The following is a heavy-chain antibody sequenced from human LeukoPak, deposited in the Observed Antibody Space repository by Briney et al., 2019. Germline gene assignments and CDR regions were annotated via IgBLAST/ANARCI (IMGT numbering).Heavy chain of an antibody. V-gene: IGHV1-2*02. J-gene: IGHJ4*02. CDR1: AYTFTGYY. D-gene: IGHD3-22*01. Sequence: ASVKVSCKASAYTFTGYYIHWVRQAPGQGLEWKGWINPDSGGTNSAQKFQDRVTMTSDTSITTAYMELSRLSSDDTAVYYCARDSLRASSSGYFSYWGQGTLVTVSS. CDR3: ARDSLRASSSGYFSY. CDR2: INPDSGGT.